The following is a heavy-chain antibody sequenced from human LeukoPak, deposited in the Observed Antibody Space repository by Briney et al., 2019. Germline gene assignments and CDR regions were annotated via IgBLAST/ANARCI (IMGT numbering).Heavy chain of an antibody. CDR2: IGGRGVST. J-gene: IGHJ4*02. V-gene: IGHV3-23*01. Sequence: GGSLRLSCAASGFTFSSYDMTWVRQAPGRGLEWVSSIGGRGVSTYYADSVQGRFTISRDNSKNTLYLQMNSLRADDTAVYYCAPSSSGYYVHFDYWGQGTLVTVSS. CDR3: APSSSGYYVHFDY. D-gene: IGHD3-22*01. CDR1: GFTFSSYD.